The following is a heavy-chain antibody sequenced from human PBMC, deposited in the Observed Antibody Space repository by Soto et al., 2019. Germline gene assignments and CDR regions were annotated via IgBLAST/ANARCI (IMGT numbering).Heavy chain of an antibody. CDR3: AGILSYYDSSGYPPTPH. D-gene: IGHD3-22*01. CDR2: INHSGST. V-gene: IGHV4-34*01. Sequence: PSETLPLTCAVYGGSFSGYYRIWIRQPPGKGLEWIGEINHSGSTNYNPSLKSRVTISVDTSKNQFSLKLSSVTAADTAVYYCAGILSYYDSSGYPPTPHWGQGTLVTVPQ. J-gene: IGHJ4*02. CDR1: GGSFSGYY.